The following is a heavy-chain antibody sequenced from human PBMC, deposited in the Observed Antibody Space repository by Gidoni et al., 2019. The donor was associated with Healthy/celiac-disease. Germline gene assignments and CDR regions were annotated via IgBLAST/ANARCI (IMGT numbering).Heavy chain of an antibody. D-gene: IGHD3-3*01. CDR2: ISSSSSTI. CDR3: ARDIENAEWLPRFSDYYYGMDV. CDR1: GFTFSSYS. J-gene: IGHJ6*02. Sequence: EVQLVESGGGLVQPGGSLRLSCAASGFTFSSYSMNWVRQAPGKGLEWVSYISSSSSTIYYADSVKGRFTISRDNAKNSLYLQMNSLRAEDTAVYYCARDIENAEWLPRFSDYYYGMDVWGQGTTVTVSS. V-gene: IGHV3-48*01.